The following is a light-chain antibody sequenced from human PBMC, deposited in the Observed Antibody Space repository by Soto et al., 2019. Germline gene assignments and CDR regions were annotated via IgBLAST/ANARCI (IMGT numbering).Light chain of an antibody. CDR2: STS. CDR3: QQLNSYPIT. J-gene: IGKJ3*01. V-gene: IGKV1-9*01. CDR1: QGLSSY. Sequence: DIQLTQSPSFLSASVGDRVTITCRASQGLSSYLAWYQQKPGMAPKLLIYSTSTLQSGVPARFSGSVSGTEFTLTISSLQPEDFATYSCQQLNSYPITFGPGTKVDI.